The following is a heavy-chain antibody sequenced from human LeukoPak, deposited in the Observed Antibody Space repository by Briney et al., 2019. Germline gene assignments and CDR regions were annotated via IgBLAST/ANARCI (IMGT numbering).Heavy chain of an antibody. Sequence: GGSLRLSCVASGFTFSSAGMHWVRQAPGKGLEWVADIWYDGSNKYYAESVKGRFTISRDNSKNTLYLQMNSLRTEDTAVYYCVEGGRTGGWYGFHGGNWGQGTLVTVSS. J-gene: IGHJ4*02. D-gene: IGHD6-19*01. CDR2: IWYDGSNK. CDR3: VEGGRTGGWYGFHGGN. CDR1: GFTFSSAG. V-gene: IGHV3-30*02.